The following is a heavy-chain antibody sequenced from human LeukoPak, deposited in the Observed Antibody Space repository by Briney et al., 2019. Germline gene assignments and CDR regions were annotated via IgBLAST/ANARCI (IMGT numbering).Heavy chain of an antibody. D-gene: IGHD3-22*01. CDR1: GGSISSSSYY. CDR2: IYYSGST. V-gene: IGHV4-39*07. Sequence: SETLSLTCTVSGGSISSSSYYWGRIRQPPGKGLEWIGSIYYSGSTYYNPSLKSRVTISVDTSKNQFSLKLSSVTAADTAVYYCASGVDYYDSSGYYAVWFDPWGQGTLVTVSS. J-gene: IGHJ5*02. CDR3: ASGVDYYDSSGYYAVWFDP.